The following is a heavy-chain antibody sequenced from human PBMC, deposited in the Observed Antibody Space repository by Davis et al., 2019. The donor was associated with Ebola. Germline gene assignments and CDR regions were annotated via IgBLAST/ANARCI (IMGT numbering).Heavy chain of an antibody. J-gene: IGHJ6*02. Sequence: MPSETLSLTCAISGDSVSSNSAAWNWIRQSPSRGLDCLGRTYYRSKWYNDYAVSVKSRITINPDTSKNQFSLQRNSVTQEDTAVYYCARVALATYGMDVWGQGTTVTVSS. CDR1: GDSVSSNSAA. CDR3: ARVALATYGMDV. CDR2: TYYRSKWYN. D-gene: IGHD5-12*01. V-gene: IGHV6-1*01.